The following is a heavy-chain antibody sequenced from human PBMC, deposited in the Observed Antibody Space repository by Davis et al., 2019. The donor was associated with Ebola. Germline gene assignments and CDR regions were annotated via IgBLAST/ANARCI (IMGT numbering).Heavy chain of an antibody. J-gene: IGHJ6*03. CDR2: ISSSSSTI. D-gene: IGHD3-9*01. CDR1: GFTFSSYS. CDR3: AREYYDVLTYKYGMDV. V-gene: IGHV3-48*04. Sequence: GGSLRLSCAASGFTFSSYSMNWVRQAPGKGLEYVGYISSSSSTIEYADSVKGRFTISRANAKNSLYLQMNNLRAEDTAVYYCAREYYDVLTYKYGMDVWGKGTTVTVSS.